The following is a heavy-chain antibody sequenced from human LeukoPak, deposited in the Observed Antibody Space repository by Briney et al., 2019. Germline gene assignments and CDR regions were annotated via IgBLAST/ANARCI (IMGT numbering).Heavy chain of an antibody. CDR3: ARGFLEWPSYDAFDI. Sequence: GASVTVSCKASGYTFTSYYMHWVRQAPGQGLEWMGWINPNSGGTNYAQKFQGRVTMTRDTPISTAYMELSRLRSDDTAVYYCARGFLEWPSYDAFDIWGQGTMVTVSS. D-gene: IGHD3-3*01. J-gene: IGHJ3*02. V-gene: IGHV1-2*02. CDR2: INPNSGGT. CDR1: GYTFTSYY.